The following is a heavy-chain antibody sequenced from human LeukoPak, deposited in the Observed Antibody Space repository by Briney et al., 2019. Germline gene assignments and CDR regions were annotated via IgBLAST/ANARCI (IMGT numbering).Heavy chain of an antibody. CDR1: GGSFSGYC. D-gene: IGHD6-13*01. J-gene: IGHJ4*02. Sequence: PSETLSLTCAVYGGSFSGYCWSWIRQPPGKGLEWIGEIDHSGSTNYNPSLKSGVTISVDTSKNQFSLKLSSVTAANRAVYYFASVFYCGSWYDKKDFFDYWGQGTPVTVSS. CDR3: ASVFYCGSWYDKKDFFDY. CDR2: IDHSGST. V-gene: IGHV4-34*01.